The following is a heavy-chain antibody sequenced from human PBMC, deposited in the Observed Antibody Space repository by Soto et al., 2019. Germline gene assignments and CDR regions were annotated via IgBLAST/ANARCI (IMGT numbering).Heavy chain of an antibody. CDR2: ISAYNGNT. CDR3: ARDLRLGVRQWLVSKHQPDINYYYGMDV. CDR1: GYTFTSYG. J-gene: IGHJ6*02. V-gene: IGHV1-18*01. Sequence: GASVKVSCKASGYTFTSYGISSVRQAPGQGLEWMGWISAYNGNTNYAQKLQGRVTMTTDTSTSTAYMELRSLRSDDTAVYYCARDLRLGVRQWLVSKHQPDINYYYGMDVWGQGTTVTVSS. D-gene: IGHD6-19*01.